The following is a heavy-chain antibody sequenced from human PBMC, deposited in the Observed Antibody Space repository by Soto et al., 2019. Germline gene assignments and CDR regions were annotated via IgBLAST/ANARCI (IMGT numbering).Heavy chain of an antibody. J-gene: IGHJ4*02. Sequence: GGSLRLSCAASGFTVSSNYMSWVRQAPGKGLEWVSVIYSGGSTYYADSVKGRFTISRDNSKNTLYLQMNSLRAEDTAVYYCARATYYYDSSGYSDYWGQGTMVTVYS. D-gene: IGHD3-22*01. CDR3: ARATYYYDSSGYSDY. CDR1: GFTVSSNY. V-gene: IGHV3-53*01. CDR2: IYSGGST.